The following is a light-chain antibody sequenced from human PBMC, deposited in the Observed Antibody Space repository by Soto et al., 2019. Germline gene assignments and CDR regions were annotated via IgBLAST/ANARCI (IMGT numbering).Light chain of an antibody. V-gene: IGKV3D-20*02. CDR3: QQRANWPPVT. J-gene: IGKJ1*01. CDR2: DAS. Sequence: EIVLTQSPGTLSLSPGERATLSCRASQSVSSSYLAWYQQKPGQPPRLLIYDASKRATGVPARFSGSGSGTDFTLTITTLEPEDFAVYFCQQRANWPPVTFGQGTKVDNK. CDR1: QSVSSSY.